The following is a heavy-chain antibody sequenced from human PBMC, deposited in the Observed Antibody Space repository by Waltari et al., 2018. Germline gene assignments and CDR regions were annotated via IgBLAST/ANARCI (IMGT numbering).Heavy chain of an antibody. CDR3: ARGNYGPHYFDY. V-gene: IGHV1-2*06. CDR1: GYTFTGYY. J-gene: IGHJ4*02. D-gene: IGHD3-10*01. CDR2: INPNSGGT. Sequence: QVQLVQSGAEVKKPGASVKVSCKASGYTFTGYYMHWVRQAPGQGLEWMGRINPNSGGTNYAQKFQGRVTITADESTSTAYMELSSLRSEDTAVYYCARGNYGPHYFDYWGQGTLVTVSS.